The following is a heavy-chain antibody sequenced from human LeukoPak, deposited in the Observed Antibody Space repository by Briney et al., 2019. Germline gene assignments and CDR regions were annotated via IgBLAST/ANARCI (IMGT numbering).Heavy chain of an antibody. CDR2: IYYSGST. CDR3: ARAPYYYDSSGYYYVPILDYYMDV. Sequence: SETLSLTCTVSGGSISRSSYYWDWIRQPPGKGLEWIGSIYYSGSTYYNPSLKSRVTISVDTSKNQFSLKLSSVTAADTAVYYCARAPYYYDSSGYYYVPILDYYMDVWGKGTTVTVSS. D-gene: IGHD3-22*01. J-gene: IGHJ6*03. V-gene: IGHV4-39*07. CDR1: GGSISRSSYY.